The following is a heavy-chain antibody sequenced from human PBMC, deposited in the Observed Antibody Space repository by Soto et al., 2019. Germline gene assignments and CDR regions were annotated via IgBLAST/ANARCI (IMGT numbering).Heavy chain of an antibody. CDR1: GFTFSSYA. V-gene: IGHV3-30-3*01. CDR2: ISYDGSNK. J-gene: IGHJ1*01. D-gene: IGHD6-19*01. Sequence: PEGSLRLSCAASGFTFSSYAMHWVRQAPGKGLEWVAVISYDGSNKYYADSVKGRFTISRDNSKNTLYLQMNSLRAEDTAVYYCARDSGYSSGWYDTEYFQHWGQGTLVTVSS. CDR3: ARDSGYSSGWYDTEYFQH.